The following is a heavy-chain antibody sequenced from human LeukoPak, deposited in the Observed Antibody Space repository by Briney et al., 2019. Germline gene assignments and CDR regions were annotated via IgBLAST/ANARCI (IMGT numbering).Heavy chain of an antibody. CDR1: GGSIYSGGYY. V-gene: IGHV4-31*03. CDR3: ARNADGSGNLLPFYFDY. D-gene: IGHD3-10*01. J-gene: IGHJ4*02. CDR2: IYYTGST. Sequence: SQTLSLTCTVSGGSIYSGGYYWSWIRQHPGKGLEWIGYIYYTGSTYYNPSLKSRVAISVDTSKNQFSLILSSVTAADTAVYYCARNADGSGNLLPFYFDYWGPGTLVTVSS.